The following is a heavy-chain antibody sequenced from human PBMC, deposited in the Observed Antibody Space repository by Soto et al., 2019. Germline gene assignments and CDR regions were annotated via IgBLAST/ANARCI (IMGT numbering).Heavy chain of an antibody. J-gene: IGHJ4*02. CDR1: GYNYNIYW. Sequence: EVQLVQSGAEVKKPGESLRISCKGSGYNYNIYWISWVRQMPGKGLEWMGRIDPSDSYTEYSPSFQGHVTISSDKSISTVYLQWSSLEASDTAMYYCARHPQYSSGDYCFDLWGQGTLVTVSS. CDR3: ARHPQYSSGDYCFDL. V-gene: IGHV5-10-1*03. D-gene: IGHD6-19*01. CDR2: IDPSDSYT.